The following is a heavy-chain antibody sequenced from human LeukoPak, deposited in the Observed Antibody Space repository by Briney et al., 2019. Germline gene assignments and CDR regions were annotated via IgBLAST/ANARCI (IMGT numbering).Heavy chain of an antibody. V-gene: IGHV1-2*02. CDR1: GYTFTGYY. CDR3: AYRWEPQTDGAFDI. Sequence: ASVKVSCKASGYTFTGYYMHWVRQAPGQGLEWMGWINPNSGGTNYAQKFQGRVTMTRDTSISTAYMELSRLRSDDTAVYYCAYRWEPQTDGAFDIWGQGTMVTVSS. J-gene: IGHJ3*02. D-gene: IGHD1-26*01. CDR2: INPNSGGT.